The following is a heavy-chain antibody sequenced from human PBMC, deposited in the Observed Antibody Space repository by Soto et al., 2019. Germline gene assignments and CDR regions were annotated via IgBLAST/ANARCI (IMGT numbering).Heavy chain of an antibody. D-gene: IGHD3-3*01. Sequence: PSETLSLTCTVSVGSVSSGRYYWSWIRQPPGKGLEWIGYIYDSGSTNYNPSLMSRVTISVDTSKNQFSLKLRSVTAADTAVYYCARDTHYDFWSGYSTKWFDPWGQGTLVTVSS. J-gene: IGHJ5*02. CDR2: IYDSGST. CDR1: VGSVSSGRYY. V-gene: IGHV4-61*01. CDR3: ARDTHYDFWSGYSTKWFDP.